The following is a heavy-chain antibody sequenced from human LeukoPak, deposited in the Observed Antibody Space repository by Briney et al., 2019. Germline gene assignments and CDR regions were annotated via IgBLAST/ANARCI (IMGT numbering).Heavy chain of an antibody. CDR2: IYHNGST. CDR3: ATDFWSGTNIIDY. J-gene: IGHJ4*02. Sequence: SETLSLTCTVSGYSISSGYYWGWIRQPPGKGLEWIGNIYHNGSTDYNPSLKSRVTISVDTSKNQFSLKLSSVTAADTAVYYCATDFWSGTNIIDYWGQGTLVTVSS. D-gene: IGHD3-3*01. V-gene: IGHV4-38-2*02. CDR1: GYSISSGYY.